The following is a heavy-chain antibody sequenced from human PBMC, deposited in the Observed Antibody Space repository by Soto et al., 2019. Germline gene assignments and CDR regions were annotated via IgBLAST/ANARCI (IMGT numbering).Heavy chain of an antibody. CDR1: GGSVNTAPYH. D-gene: IGHD3-9*01. CDR3: ARAASPYFDLLSAFHP. CDR2: IYYTGST. J-gene: IGHJ5*02. V-gene: IGHV4-61*01. Sequence: SETLSLTCTVSGGSVNTAPYHWSWIRQSPRNGLEWIGNIYYTGSTNYNPSFESRVAISLDTSNNQFSLRPTSLTAADTAVYFCARAASPYFDLLSAFHPWGQGTLVTVSS.